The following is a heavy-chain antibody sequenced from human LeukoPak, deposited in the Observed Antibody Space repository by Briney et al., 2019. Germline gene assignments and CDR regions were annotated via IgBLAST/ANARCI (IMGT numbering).Heavy chain of an antibody. D-gene: IGHD3-3*01. CDR2: ISSNGGST. CDR3: ARGVGYYDFWSGYYYFDY. CDR1: GFTFSSYA. J-gene: IGHJ4*02. V-gene: IGHV3-64*01. Sequence: QPGGSLRHSCAASGFTFSSYAMHWVRQAPGKGLEYVSAISSNGGSTYYANSVKGRFTISRDNSKNTLYLQMGSLRAEDMAVYYCARGVGYYDFWSGYYYFDYWGQGTLVTVSS.